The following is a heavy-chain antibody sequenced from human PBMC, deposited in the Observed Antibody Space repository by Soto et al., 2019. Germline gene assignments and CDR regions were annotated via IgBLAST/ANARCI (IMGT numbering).Heavy chain of an antibody. J-gene: IGHJ6*03. CDR2: ISAYNGNT. Sequence: ASVKVSCKGAGYTFTRYGISWARQAPGQGLEWMGWISAYNGNTNYAQKLQGRVTMTTDTSTSTAYMELRSLRSDDTAVYYCARVRTRNYDFWSGYWDYYYMDVWGKGTTVTAP. V-gene: IGHV1-18*01. CDR3: ARVRTRNYDFWSGYWDYYYMDV. CDR1: GYTFTRYG. D-gene: IGHD3-3*01.